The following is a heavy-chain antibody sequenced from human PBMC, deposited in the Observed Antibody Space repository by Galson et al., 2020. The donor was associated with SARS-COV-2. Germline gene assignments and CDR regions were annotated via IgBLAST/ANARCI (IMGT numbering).Heavy chain of an antibody. J-gene: IGHJ2*01. CDR2: VYPSGTA. Sequence: SETLSLTCTVSGYSVSTTNYWGWVRQPPGRGLEWVGSVYPSGTAYYNPSLKSRVTISVDTSKNQFSMRLDSVTAADTALYCCVRQGVNMIVLVTVPGWYFDLWGRGTLVTVSS. CDR1: GYSVSTTNY. V-gene: IGHV4-38-2*02. D-gene: IGHD3-22*01. CDR3: VRQGVNMIVLVTVPGWYFDL.